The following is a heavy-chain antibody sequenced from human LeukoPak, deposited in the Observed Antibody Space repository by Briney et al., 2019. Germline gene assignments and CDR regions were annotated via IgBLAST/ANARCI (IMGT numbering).Heavy chain of an antibody. J-gene: IGHJ4*02. V-gene: IGHV3-21*06. CDR3: ARGGGANNWDYYFDY. CDR1: GFTFSAYR. CDR2: ISSSSSEV. Sequence: SGGSLRLSCAASGFTFSAYRMNWIRQAPGKGLEWVSSISSSSSEVYYADSVRGRFTISRDAAENSLYLQVNNLRAEDTAVYYCARGGGANNWDYYFDYWGRGTLVTVSS. D-gene: IGHD1-1*01.